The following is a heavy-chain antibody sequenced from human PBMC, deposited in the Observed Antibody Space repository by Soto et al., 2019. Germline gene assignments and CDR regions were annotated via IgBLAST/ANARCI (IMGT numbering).Heavy chain of an antibody. CDR1: GGSISSYY. D-gene: IGHD2-2*02. V-gene: IGHV4-59*01. CDR3: ARWIGGYCSSTGCYTFDY. J-gene: IGHJ4*02. CDR2: VSFVGST. Sequence: SETLSITCTVSGGSISSYYWGWIRQPPGKGLEWIVYVSFVGSTYYIASLKSRVTISVDTSRKQFSLKLTSVTAADTAVYYCARWIGGYCSSTGCYTFDYWGPGTQVTVSS.